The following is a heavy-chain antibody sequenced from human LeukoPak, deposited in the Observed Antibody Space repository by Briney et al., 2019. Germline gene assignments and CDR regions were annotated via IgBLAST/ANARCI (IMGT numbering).Heavy chain of an antibody. Sequence: PGRSLRLSCAASGFTFSNFGMNWVRQAPGKGLEWGAVISYDGNNKYYADSVRGRFTISRDNSKNTVFLQMNSLSAEDTAVYHCAKDLSMIRFGGDYYYYGMDVWGQGTTVTVSS. CDR1: GFTFSNFG. V-gene: IGHV3-30*18. CDR2: ISYDGNNK. CDR3: AKDLSMIRFGGDYYYYGMDV. J-gene: IGHJ6*02. D-gene: IGHD3-16*01.